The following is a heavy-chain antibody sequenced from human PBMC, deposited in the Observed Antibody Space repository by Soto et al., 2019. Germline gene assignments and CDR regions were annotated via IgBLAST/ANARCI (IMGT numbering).Heavy chain of an antibody. CDR3: ARSEVDADYYYYGLDV. Sequence: SQTLALSCVLSGDSVSSSSFASKFVRQSPSRGVEWLWRTYYRSRWYSDFAVSVRGRIVINADTSKNQFSLQLNSVTPEDTAVYFCARSEVDADYYYYGLDVWGQWTTVTVSS. D-gene: IGHD5-12*01. CDR2: TYYRSRWYS. V-gene: IGHV6-1*01. J-gene: IGHJ6*02. CDR1: GDSVSSSSFA.